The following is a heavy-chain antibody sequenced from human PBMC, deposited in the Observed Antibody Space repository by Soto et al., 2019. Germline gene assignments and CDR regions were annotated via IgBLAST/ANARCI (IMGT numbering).Heavy chain of an antibody. CDR3: ARDPGYCSSTSCYSGRWAYYFDY. J-gene: IGHJ4*02. Sequence: GGSLRLSCAASGFTFSGYYMSWIRQAPGKGLEWVSYISSSGSTIYYADSVKGRFTISRDNAKNSLYLQMNSLRAEDTAVYYCARDPGYCSSTSCYSGRWAYYFDYWGQGTLVTVSS. D-gene: IGHD2-2*01. V-gene: IGHV3-11*01. CDR1: GFTFSGYY. CDR2: ISSSGSTI.